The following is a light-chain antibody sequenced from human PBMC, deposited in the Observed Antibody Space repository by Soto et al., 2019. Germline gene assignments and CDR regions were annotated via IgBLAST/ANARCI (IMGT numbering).Light chain of an antibody. J-gene: IGKJ5*01. V-gene: IGKV1-33*01. CDR2: DAS. CDR3: QQYDNFSSIT. CDR1: QDITIY. Sequence: IQLTQSPSSLSASVGDRVTITCQASQDITIYLHWYQQKAGKAPKLLIYDASHLEKGVPSRFSGGGSGTHFTFIIRSLQPEDIATYYCQQYDNFSSITFGQGTRLEIK.